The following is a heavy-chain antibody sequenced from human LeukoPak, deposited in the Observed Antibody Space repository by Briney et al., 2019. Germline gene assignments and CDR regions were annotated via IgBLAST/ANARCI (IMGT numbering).Heavy chain of an antibody. CDR1: GYTFSDYY. J-gene: IGHJ4*02. D-gene: IGHD1-26*01. CDR3: LRFRVGTTTLEKDDY. CDR2: INPGSGVT. Sequence: ASVKVSCKASGYTFSDYYMHWVRQVRGQGLEWMGWINPGSGVTNYAQKFQGRVTMTRDTSLSTAYMDLSRLTSDDAAVYYCLRFRVGTTTLEKDDYWGQGTLVTVSS. V-gene: IGHV1-2*02.